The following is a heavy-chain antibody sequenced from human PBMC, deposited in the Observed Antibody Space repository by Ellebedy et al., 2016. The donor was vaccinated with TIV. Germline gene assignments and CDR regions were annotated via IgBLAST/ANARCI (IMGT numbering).Heavy chain of an antibody. CDR3: ARGSPTH. Sequence: GESLKISCAVSGFTFSDSWMQWARQAPGKGLVWVSRINTDGDITNYADSVKGRFTISRDNAKNTLYLKMDSLRVEDTAVYYCARGSPTHWGQGTLVTVSS. CDR1: GFTFSDSW. V-gene: IGHV3-74*01. J-gene: IGHJ4*02. CDR2: INTDGDIT.